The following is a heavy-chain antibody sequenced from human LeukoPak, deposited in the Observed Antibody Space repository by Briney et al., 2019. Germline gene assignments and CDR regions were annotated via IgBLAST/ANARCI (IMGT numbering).Heavy chain of an antibody. CDR1: GYTLTELS. Sequence: ASVKVSCKVSGYTLTELSMPWVRQAPGKGLEWMGGFDPEDGETIYAQKFQGRVTMTEDTSTDTAYMELSSLRSEDTAVYYCAIWAGYCSSTSCYRGGFDPWGQGTLVTVSS. CDR2: FDPEDGET. V-gene: IGHV1-24*01. D-gene: IGHD2-2*02. J-gene: IGHJ5*02. CDR3: AIWAGYCSSTSCYRGGFDP.